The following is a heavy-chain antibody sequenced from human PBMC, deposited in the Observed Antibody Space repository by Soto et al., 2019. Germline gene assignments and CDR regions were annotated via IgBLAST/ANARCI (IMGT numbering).Heavy chain of an antibody. J-gene: IGHJ5*01. CDR1: GVSLSGYY. V-gene: IGHV4-34*01. D-gene: IGHD3-3*01. Sequence: QVQLQQWGAGLLKPSETLSLTCAVYGVSLSGYYWSWIRQPPGKGLEWIGEINHSGSTNYNPSLTSRVPISVDTSKNQYSRKLSSVTAADTAVYYCARSGYYFWFDPWGQGTLVTVSS. CDR3: ARSGYYFWFDP. CDR2: INHSGST.